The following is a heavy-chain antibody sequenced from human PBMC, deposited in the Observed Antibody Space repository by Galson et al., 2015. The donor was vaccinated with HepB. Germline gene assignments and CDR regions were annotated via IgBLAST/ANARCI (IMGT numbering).Heavy chain of an antibody. V-gene: IGHV6-1*01. CDR1: GDSVSSNSAA. CDR2: TYYRSKWYN. J-gene: IGHJ3*02. D-gene: IGHD3-3*01. CDR3: ARVLYYDFWSGYSGDGAFDI. Sequence: CAISGDSVSSNSAAWNWIRQSPSRGLEWLGRTYYRSKWYNDYAVSVKSRITINPDTSKNQFSLQLNSVTPEDTAVYYCARVLYYDFWSGYSGDGAFDIWGQVAMVTASS.